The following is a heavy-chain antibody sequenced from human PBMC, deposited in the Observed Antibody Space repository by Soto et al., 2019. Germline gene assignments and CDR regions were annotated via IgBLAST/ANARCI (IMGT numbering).Heavy chain of an antibody. Sequence: PGGSLRLSCAASGFTFSSYDMHWVRQATGKGLEWVSAIGTAGDTYYPGSVKGRFTISRENAKNSLYLQMNSLRAEDTAVYYCARVNRYCSSTSCLGYYYYGMDVWGQGTTVTVSS. CDR1: GFTFSSYD. CDR3: ARVNRYCSSTSCLGYYYYGMDV. CDR2: IGTAGDT. V-gene: IGHV3-13*01. D-gene: IGHD2-2*01. J-gene: IGHJ6*02.